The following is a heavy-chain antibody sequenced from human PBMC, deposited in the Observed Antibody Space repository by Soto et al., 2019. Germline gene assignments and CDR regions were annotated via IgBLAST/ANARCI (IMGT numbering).Heavy chain of an antibody. CDR1: GGSVSSGSYY. CDR3: ASSYGSGSYYNIRYYYYGMDV. D-gene: IGHD3-10*01. CDR2: IYYSGST. Sequence: SETLSLTCTVSGGSVSSGSYYWSWIRQPPGKGLEWIGYIYYSGSTNYNPSLKSRVTISVDTSKNQFSLKLSSVTAADTAVYYCASSYGSGSYYNIRYYYYGMDVWGQGTTVTVSS. V-gene: IGHV4-61*01. J-gene: IGHJ6*02.